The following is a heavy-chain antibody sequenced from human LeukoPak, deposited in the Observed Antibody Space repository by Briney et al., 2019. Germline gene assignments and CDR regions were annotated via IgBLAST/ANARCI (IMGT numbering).Heavy chain of an antibody. CDR3: ARQPPHYYGSGSSDY. Sequence: GGSRRLSCAASGFTLSSYSMNWVRHAPGKGLEWVSSISSSSSYIYYADSVKGRFTISRDNAKHSLYLQMNSLRAEDTAVYYCARQPPHYYGSGSSDYWGQGTLVTVSS. CDR2: ISSSSSYI. J-gene: IGHJ4*02. V-gene: IGHV3-21*01. D-gene: IGHD3-10*01. CDR1: GFTLSSYS.